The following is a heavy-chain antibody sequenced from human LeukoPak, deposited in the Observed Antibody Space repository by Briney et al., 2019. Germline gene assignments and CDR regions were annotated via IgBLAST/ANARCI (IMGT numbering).Heavy chain of an antibody. J-gene: IGHJ5*02. D-gene: IGHD1-1*01. CDR3: ARVGSDWNDVRYNWFDP. CDR2: IFQSGST. Sequence: SETLSLTCTVSGGSISSDVFYWSWIRQPPGKGLEWIGYIFQSGSTYYNPSLKSRVTISVDRSKNQFSLKLSSVTAADTAVYYCARVGSDWNDVRYNWFDPWGQGTLVTVSS. V-gene: IGHV4-30-2*01. CDR1: GGSISSDVFY.